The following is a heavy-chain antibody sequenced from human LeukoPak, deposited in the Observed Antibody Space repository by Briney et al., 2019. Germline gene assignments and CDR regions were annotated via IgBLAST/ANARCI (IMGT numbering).Heavy chain of an antibody. D-gene: IGHD6-13*01. CDR2: IYHSRST. Sequence: PSETLSLTCTVSGYSISSGYYWGWIRQPPGKGLEWIGSIYHSRSTYYNPSLKSRVTISVDTSKNQFSLKLSSVTAADTAVYYCASAILGVAAAYSDYWGQGTLVTVSS. CDR1: GYSISSGYY. J-gene: IGHJ4*02. V-gene: IGHV4-38-2*02. CDR3: ASAILGVAAAYSDY.